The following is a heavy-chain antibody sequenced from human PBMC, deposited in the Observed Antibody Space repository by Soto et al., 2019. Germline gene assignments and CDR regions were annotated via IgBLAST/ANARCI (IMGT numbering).Heavy chain of an antibody. CDR2: IYDSGST. CDR1: GGSISSYY. D-gene: IGHD6-6*01. Sequence: SETLSLTCAVSGGSISSYYWSWIRQPPGKGLEWIGYIYDSGSTNYNPSLKSRVTISVDTSKNQFSLKLTSVTAADTAVYYCAAPHRYWCQGTLVTVSS. CDR3: AAPHRY. V-gene: IGHV4-59*01. J-gene: IGHJ4*02.